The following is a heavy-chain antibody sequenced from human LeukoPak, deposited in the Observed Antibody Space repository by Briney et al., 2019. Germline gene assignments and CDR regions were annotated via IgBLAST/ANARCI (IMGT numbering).Heavy chain of an antibody. V-gene: IGHV3-23*01. Sequence: PGGSLRLSCAASGFTFDDYAMSWVRQAPGKGLEWVSAISGSGGSTYYADSVKGRFTISRDNSKNTLYLQMNSLRAEDTAVYYCAKSGDGCSGGSCYTPYDWGQGTLVTVSS. CDR2: ISGSGGST. CDR3: AKSGDGCSGGSCYTPYD. CDR1: GFTFDDYA. J-gene: IGHJ4*02. D-gene: IGHD2-15*01.